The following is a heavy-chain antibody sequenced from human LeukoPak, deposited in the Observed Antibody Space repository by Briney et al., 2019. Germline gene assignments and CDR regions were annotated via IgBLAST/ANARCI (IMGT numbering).Heavy chain of an antibody. CDR3: ARGYRPIAAAGYYYFDY. D-gene: IGHD6-13*01. V-gene: IGHV1-8*01. CDR1: GYTFTSYD. Sequence: GASVKVSCKASGYTFTSYDINWVRQATGQGLEWMGWMNPNSGNTGYAQKFQGRVTMTRNTSISTAYMELSSLRSEDTAVYYCARGYRPIAAAGYYYFDYWGQGTLVTVSS. CDR2: MNPNSGNT. J-gene: IGHJ4*02.